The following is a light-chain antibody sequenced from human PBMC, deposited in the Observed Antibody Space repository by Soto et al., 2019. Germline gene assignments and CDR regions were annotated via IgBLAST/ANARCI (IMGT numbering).Light chain of an antibody. CDR3: CSYAGSPRYV. CDR2: DVS. CDR1: SSDVGGYNY. V-gene: IGLV2-11*01. J-gene: IGLJ1*01. Sequence: QSALTQPRSVSGSPGQSVTISCTGTSSDVGGYNYVSWYQQHTGKAPKVMIYDVSERPSGVPERFSGSKSGNTASLTISGLQAEDEADYYCCSYAGSPRYVFGTGTKVTVL.